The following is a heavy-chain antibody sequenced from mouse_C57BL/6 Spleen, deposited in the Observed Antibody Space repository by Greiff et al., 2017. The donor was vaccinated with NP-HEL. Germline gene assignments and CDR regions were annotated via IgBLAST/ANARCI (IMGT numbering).Heavy chain of an antibody. Sequence: QVQLQQPGAELVKPGASVKLSCKASGYTFTSYWMHWVKQRPGRGLEWIGRIDPNSGGTKYNEKFKSKATLTVDKPSSTAYMQLSSLTSEESAVYYCARGRYSDWGYFDYWGQGTTLTVST. CDR3: ARGRYSDWGYFDY. J-gene: IGHJ2*01. CDR2: IDPNSGGT. CDR1: GYTFTSYW. V-gene: IGHV1-72*01. D-gene: IGHD2-12*01.